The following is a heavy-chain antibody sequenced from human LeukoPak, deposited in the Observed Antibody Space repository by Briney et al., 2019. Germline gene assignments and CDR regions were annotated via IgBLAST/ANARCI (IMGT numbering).Heavy chain of an antibody. D-gene: IGHD6-13*01. CDR2: IYHSGST. CDR1: GYSISSGYY. J-gene: IGHJ5*02. V-gene: IGHV4-38-2*01. CDR3: ARNSAAAANNWFDP. Sequence: SETLSLTCAVSGYSISSGYYWGWIRQPPGKGLEWIGSIYHSGSTYYNPSLKSRVTISVDTSKNQLSLKLSSVTAADTAVYYCARNSAAAANNWFDPWGQGTLVTVSS.